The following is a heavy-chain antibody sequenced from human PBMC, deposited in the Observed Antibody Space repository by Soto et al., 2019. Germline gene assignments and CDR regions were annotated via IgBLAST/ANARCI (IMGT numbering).Heavy chain of an antibody. CDR3: AKTYYYDSSGYYGPPDY. V-gene: IGHV1-69*02. J-gene: IGHJ4*02. CDR1: GGTFSSYT. D-gene: IGHD3-22*01. Sequence: SVKVSCKASGGTFSSYTIRWVRQATGKGLDWMGRIIPILVIANYAQKFQGRVTITADKSTSTAYMELSSLRSEDTAVYYCAKTYYYDSSGYYGPPDYWGQGTLVTVSS. CDR2: IIPILVIA.